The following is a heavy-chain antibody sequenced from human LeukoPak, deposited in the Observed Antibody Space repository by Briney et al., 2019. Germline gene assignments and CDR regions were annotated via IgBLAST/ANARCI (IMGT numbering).Heavy chain of an antibody. Sequence: ASVKVSCKASGYTFTSYYMHWVRQAPGQGLEWMGIISPSGGSTSYAQKFQGRVTMTRDTSTSTVYMELSSLRSEDTAVYYCARESYYDFWSGYYTGENKNWFDPWGQGTLVTVSS. CDR3: ARESYYDFWSGYYTGENKNWFDP. D-gene: IGHD3-3*01. J-gene: IGHJ5*02. CDR2: ISPSGGST. V-gene: IGHV1-46*01. CDR1: GYTFTSYY.